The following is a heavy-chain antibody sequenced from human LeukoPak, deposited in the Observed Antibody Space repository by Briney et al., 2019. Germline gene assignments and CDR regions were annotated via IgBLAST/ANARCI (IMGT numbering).Heavy chain of an antibody. Sequence: PGTSLTLSCVASGFTFSTYGFHWVRQAPGRGLEWVAVIWHDGSNKYYPDSVKGRFTISRDNAKNSLSLQLNSLRDEDTAVYFCAKVIRGGYGMDVWGQGTTVTVSS. CDR1: GFTFSTYG. V-gene: IGHV3-33*06. D-gene: IGHD3-10*01. J-gene: IGHJ6*02. CDR2: IWHDGSNK. CDR3: AKVIRGGYGMDV.